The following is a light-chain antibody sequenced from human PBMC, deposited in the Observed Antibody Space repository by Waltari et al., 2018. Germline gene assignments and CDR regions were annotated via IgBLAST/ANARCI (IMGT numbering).Light chain of an antibody. V-gene: IGLV1-40*01. J-gene: IGLJ2*01. CDR2: GST. Sequence: QSGLTQPPSVSGAPGQRVTISCTGSSSTLGVGYDVHWYQQVPGAAPKLLIYGSTNRPSGVPDRFSGSKSGTSASLAITGLQAEDESDYYCQSYDRSLSGHVVFGGGTKLTVL. CDR1: SSTLGVGYD. CDR3: QSYDRSLSGHVV.